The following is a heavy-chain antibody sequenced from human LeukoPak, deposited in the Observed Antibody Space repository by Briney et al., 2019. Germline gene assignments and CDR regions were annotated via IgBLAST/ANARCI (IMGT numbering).Heavy chain of an antibody. D-gene: IGHD4-23*01. CDR1: GFTFSSYA. Sequence: PGGSLRLSCAASGFTFSSYAMHWVRQAPGKGLEWVAVISYDGSNKYYADSVKGRFTISRDNSKSSLYLQMNSLRDEDTAVYYCARVPHYGGYFDYWGQGTLVPVSS. J-gene: IGHJ4*02. V-gene: IGHV3-30-3*01. CDR2: ISYDGSNK. CDR3: ARVPHYGGYFDY.